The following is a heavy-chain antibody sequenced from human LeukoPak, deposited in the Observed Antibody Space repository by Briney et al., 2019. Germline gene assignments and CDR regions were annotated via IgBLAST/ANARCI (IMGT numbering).Heavy chain of an antibody. CDR2: IQISGNT. D-gene: IGHD6-19*01. Sequence: SETLSLTCTVSGGSISSYYCSWIRQPAGKGLEWIGRIQISGNTNYNPSLKSRATMSVDTSKNQFSLKLTSVTAAETAVYYCASGGVAGRWPLDYWGQGTLVTVSS. CDR1: GGSISSYY. J-gene: IGHJ4*02. V-gene: IGHV4-4*07. CDR3: ASGGVAGRWPLDY.